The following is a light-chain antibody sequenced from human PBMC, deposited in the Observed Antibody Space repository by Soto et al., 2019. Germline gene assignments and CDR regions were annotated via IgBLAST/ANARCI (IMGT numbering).Light chain of an antibody. CDR1: QSIRKN. V-gene: IGKV3-15*01. CDR2: EAS. J-gene: IGKJ2*01. CDR3: QQSHNYMYT. Sequence: ELLLSQSPATLSVSPGERATLSCRASQSIRKNLAWYQQKPGQAPTLLIYEASTRATGVPARFSGSGSGTEFTLTISSLQSEDFAIYYCQQSHNYMYTFGQGTKVDIK.